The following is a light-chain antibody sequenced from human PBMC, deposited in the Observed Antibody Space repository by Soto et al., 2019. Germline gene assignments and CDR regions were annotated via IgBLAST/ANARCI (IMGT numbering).Light chain of an antibody. J-gene: IGKJ2*01. V-gene: IGKV3-20*01. Sequence: EIELTQSPGTLSLSPGERATLSCRASQSVSSSYLAWYQQKPGQAPRLLIYLASSRATGVPDRFSGSGSGTDFTLTISRLEAEDFAVYYCQQYGTSPFTFGQGTMLEIK. CDR3: QQYGTSPFT. CDR1: QSVSSSY. CDR2: LAS.